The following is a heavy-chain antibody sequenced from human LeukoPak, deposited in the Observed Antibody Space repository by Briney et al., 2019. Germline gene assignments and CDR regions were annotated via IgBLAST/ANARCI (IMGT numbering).Heavy chain of an antibody. V-gene: IGHV3-7*01. CDR3: ARPGGYGVQPLDY. Sequence: PGGSLRLSCAASGFTFSSYWMSWVRQAPGKGLEWVADINPDGREKNYVDSVKGRFTISRDNPKNSVYLQMNSLRAEDTAVYYCARPGGYGVQPLDYWGQGTLVTVSS. J-gene: IGHJ4*02. D-gene: IGHD3-10*01. CDR2: INPDGREK. CDR1: GFTFSSYW.